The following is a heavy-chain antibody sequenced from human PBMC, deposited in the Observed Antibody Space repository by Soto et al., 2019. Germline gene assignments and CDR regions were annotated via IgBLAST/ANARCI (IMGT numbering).Heavy chain of an antibody. CDR1: GDSVSSNSAA. J-gene: IGHJ4*02. CDR3: ARGAARPDY. Sequence: SQTLSLTCVISGDSVSSNSAAWNWIRQSPSRGLEWLGRTYYRSRWYNDYAVSVRSRITVNADTSKNQFSLHLNSVTPEDTAVYYCARGAARPDYWGQGTLVTVSS. V-gene: IGHV6-1*01. CDR2: TYYRSRWYN. D-gene: IGHD6-6*01.